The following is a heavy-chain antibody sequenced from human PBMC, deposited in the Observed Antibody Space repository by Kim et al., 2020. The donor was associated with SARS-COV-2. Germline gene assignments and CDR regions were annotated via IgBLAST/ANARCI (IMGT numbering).Heavy chain of an antibody. V-gene: IGHV4-59*08. J-gene: IGHJ4*02. CDR3: ARLNYYYGSGSYRGGDY. D-gene: IGHD3-10*01. Sequence: LKSRVTITVDTAKNQFTLKLSSVTAADTAVYYCARLNYYYGSGSYRGGDYWGQGTLVTVSS.